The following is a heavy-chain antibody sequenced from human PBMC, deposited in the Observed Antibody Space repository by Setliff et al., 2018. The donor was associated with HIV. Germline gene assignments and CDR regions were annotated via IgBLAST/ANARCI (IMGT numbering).Heavy chain of an antibody. CDR2: IYPSGGNA. J-gene: IGHJ4*02. D-gene: IGHD5-18*01. CDR1: GYTFTDYY. Sequence: ASVKVSCKASGYTFTDYYVHWVRQAPGQGLEWMGVIYPSGGNATYAQTFQGRVSITTDESTSTTYMELSSLRSDDTAVYYCARGQVVGYTYSGIELWGQGTLVTVSS. CDR3: ARGQVVGYTYSGIEL. V-gene: IGHV1-46*01.